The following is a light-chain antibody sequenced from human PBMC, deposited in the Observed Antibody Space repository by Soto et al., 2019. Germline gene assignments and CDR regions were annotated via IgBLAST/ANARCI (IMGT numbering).Light chain of an antibody. CDR2: EVS. V-gene: IGLV2-8*01. J-gene: IGLJ2*01. CDR3: SSYAGSNNVV. Sequence: QSALTLPPSASGSPGQSVTISCTGTSSDVGGYNYVSWYQQHPGKAPKLMIYEVSKRPSGVPDRFSGSKSGNTASLTVSGLQAEDEADYYCSSYAGSNNVVFGGGTKLTVL. CDR1: SSDVGGYNY.